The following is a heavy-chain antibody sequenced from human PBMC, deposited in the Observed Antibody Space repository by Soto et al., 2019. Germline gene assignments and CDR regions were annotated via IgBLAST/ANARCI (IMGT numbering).Heavy chain of an antibody. CDR1: GKSLSGYY. CDR2: INHSGNT. V-gene: IGHV4-34*01. CDR3: ARHHVRGRTIAGAAEF. J-gene: IGHJ4*02. D-gene: IGHD1-26*01. Sequence: QVQLQQWGAGLLKPSVTVSLTYAVYGKSLSGYYWSWIGQPPGKALEWIGEINHSGNTNYNPSLKSRVTISVDTSKNQLFLNLSSVTAADTAMYYCARHHVRGRTIAGAAEFWGQGTLVTVSS.